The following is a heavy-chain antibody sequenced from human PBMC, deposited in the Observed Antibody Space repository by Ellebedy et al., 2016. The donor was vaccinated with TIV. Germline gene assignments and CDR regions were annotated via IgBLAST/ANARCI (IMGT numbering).Heavy chain of an antibody. D-gene: IGHD3-10*02. CDR1: GGSFSGYY. V-gene: IGHV4-34*01. CDR3: ARGTRFGHRPYYFDY. Sequence: SETLSLTXAVYGGSFSGYYWSWIRQPPGKGLEWIGEINHSGSTNYNPSLKSRVTISVDTSKNQFSLKLSSVTAADTAVYYCARGTRFGHRPYYFDYWGQGTLVTVSS. CDR2: INHSGST. J-gene: IGHJ4*02.